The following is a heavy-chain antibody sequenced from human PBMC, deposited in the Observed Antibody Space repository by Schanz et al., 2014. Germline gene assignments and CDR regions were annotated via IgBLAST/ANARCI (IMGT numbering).Heavy chain of an antibody. CDR3: AREYGDSPTDF. V-gene: IGHV1-69*04. D-gene: IGHD4-17*01. CDR2: IIPSLGLA. J-gene: IGHJ4*02. CDR1: GGTFSSFG. Sequence: QVQLVQSEAEVKKPGSSVKVSCKASGGTFSSFGINWVRQAPGQGLEWMGRIIPSLGLAKYEQKFQDKVTITADTSTTTAYMELSGLRSEDTAVYYCAREYGDSPTDFWGQGTLVTVSS.